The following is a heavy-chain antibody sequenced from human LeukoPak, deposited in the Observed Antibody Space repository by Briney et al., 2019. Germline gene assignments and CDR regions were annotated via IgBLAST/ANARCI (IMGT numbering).Heavy chain of an antibody. V-gene: IGHV1-8*01. Sequence: ASVKVSCKASGYTFTSYDIHWVRQATGQGLEWLGWMNPNSGNTGYAQKFQGRATMTRNTSISTAYMELSSLRSEDTAVYYWARGRTGGGGFDYWGQGTLVTVSS. CDR2: MNPNSGNT. D-gene: IGHD2-8*02. J-gene: IGHJ4*02. CDR1: GYTFTSYD. CDR3: ARGRTGGGGFDY.